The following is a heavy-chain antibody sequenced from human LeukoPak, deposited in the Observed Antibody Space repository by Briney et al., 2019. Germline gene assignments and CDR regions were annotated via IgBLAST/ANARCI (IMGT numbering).Heavy chain of an antibody. J-gene: IGHJ4*02. D-gene: IGHD2-15*01. Sequence: GGSLRLSCAASGFTFSDYYMRWIRQAPGKGLEWVSYIRSSGSTIYYADSVKGRFTISRDNAKNSLYLQMNSLRAEDTAVYYCARQTFCSGGSCYSDYWGQGTLVTVSS. CDR3: ARQTFCSGGSCYSDY. CDR1: GFTFSDYY. CDR2: IRSSGSTI. V-gene: IGHV3-11*04.